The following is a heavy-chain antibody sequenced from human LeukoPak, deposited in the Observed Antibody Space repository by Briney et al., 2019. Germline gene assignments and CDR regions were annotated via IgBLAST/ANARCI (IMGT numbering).Heavy chain of an antibody. CDR2: ISSSSSSI. J-gene: IGHJ6*02. D-gene: IGHD3-22*01. Sequence: GGSLRLSCAASGSILSNYKMNWVRQAPGKGLEWVSYISSSSSSIQYADSVRGRFTISRGNAKNSLFLQMNSLRAEDTAVYYCASDIRYDSSGYHYYDYAMDVWGQGTTVTVSS. CDR1: GSILSNYK. V-gene: IGHV3-48*04. CDR3: ASDIRYDSSGYHYYDYAMDV.